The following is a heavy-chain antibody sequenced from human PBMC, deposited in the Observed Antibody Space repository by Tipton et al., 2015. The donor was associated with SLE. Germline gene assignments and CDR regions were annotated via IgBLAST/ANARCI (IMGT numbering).Heavy chain of an antibody. J-gene: IGHJ2*01. V-gene: IGHV3-21*01. CDR1: GFTFSSYW. CDR2: ISSSSSYI. CDR3: ARAAAAGTKGWYFDL. Sequence: SLRLSCTASGFTFSSYWMSWVRQAPGKGLEWVSSISSSSSYIYYADSVKGRFTISRDNAKNSLYLQMNSLRAEDTAVYYCARAAAAGTKGWYFDLWGRGTLVTVSS. D-gene: IGHD6-13*01.